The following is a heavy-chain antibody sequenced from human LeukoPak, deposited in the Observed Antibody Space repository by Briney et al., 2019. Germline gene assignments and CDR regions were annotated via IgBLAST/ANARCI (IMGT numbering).Heavy chain of an antibody. J-gene: IGHJ4*02. CDR3: ARVGRTMVRGVIITSDDY. Sequence: SQTLSLTCTVSGDSISSGGYYWTWIRQHPGKGLEWIGYIYYSGSTYYNPSLKSRVTISVDTSKNQFSLKLSSVTAADTAVYYCARVGRTMVRGVIITSDDYWGQGTLVTVSS. CDR1: GDSISSGGYY. CDR2: IYYSGST. D-gene: IGHD3-10*01. V-gene: IGHV4-31*03.